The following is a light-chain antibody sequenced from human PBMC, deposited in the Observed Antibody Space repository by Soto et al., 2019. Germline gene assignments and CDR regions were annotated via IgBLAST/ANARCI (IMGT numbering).Light chain of an antibody. CDR3: QQYQSLT. V-gene: IGKV3-20*01. J-gene: IGKJ4*01. CDR2: GAS. CDR1: QSVSSIY. Sequence: EIVLTQSPGTLSLSPGERATLSCRASQSVSSIYLAWYQQKPGQAPRLLIYGASSRPTGIPDRFSGSGSGTDFTLTISRLEPEDFAVYYCQQYQSLTFGGGTKVDIK.